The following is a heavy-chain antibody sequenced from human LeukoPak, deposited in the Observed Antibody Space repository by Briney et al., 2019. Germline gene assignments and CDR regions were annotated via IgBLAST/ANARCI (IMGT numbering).Heavy chain of an antibody. V-gene: IGHV4-4*07. J-gene: IGHJ4*02. CDR1: GGSISRYY. CDR2: IYTSGST. D-gene: IGHD6-19*01. CDR3: ARDRGSSGWYLPYYFDY. Sequence: SETLSLTCTVSGGSISRYYWSWIRQPAGKGLEWIGRIYTSGSTNYNPALKSRVTMSVDTSKKRFHLNLSSVTDAHTAVYYCARDRGSSGWYLPYYFDYWGQGTLVTVSS.